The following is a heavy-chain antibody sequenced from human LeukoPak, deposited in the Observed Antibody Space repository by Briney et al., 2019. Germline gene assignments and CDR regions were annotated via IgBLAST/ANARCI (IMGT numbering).Heavy chain of an antibody. CDR1: GGSFSGYY. Sequence: PSETLSLTCAVYGGSFSGYYRSWIRQPPGKGLEWIGSIYYSGSTYYNPSLKSRVTISVDTSKNQFSLKLSSVTAADTAVYYCARHGSIAARWGFDYWGQGTLVTVSS. CDR2: IYYSGST. CDR3: ARHGSIAARWGFDY. D-gene: IGHD6-6*01. V-gene: IGHV4-34*01. J-gene: IGHJ4*02.